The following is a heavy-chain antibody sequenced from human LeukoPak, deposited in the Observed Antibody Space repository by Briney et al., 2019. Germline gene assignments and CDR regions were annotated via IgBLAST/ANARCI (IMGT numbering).Heavy chain of an antibody. D-gene: IGHD6-13*01. CDR1: GYSFTSYW. V-gene: IGHV5-51*01. CDR2: IYPGDSDT. CDR3: ARHRTSSSSWSDAFDI. Sequence: GESLKISCKGSGYSFTSYWIGWVRQMPGKGLEWMGIIYPGDSDTRYSPSFQGQVTISADKSISTAYLQWSSLKASDTAMYYCARHRTSSSSWSDAFDIWGQGTMVTVSS. J-gene: IGHJ3*02.